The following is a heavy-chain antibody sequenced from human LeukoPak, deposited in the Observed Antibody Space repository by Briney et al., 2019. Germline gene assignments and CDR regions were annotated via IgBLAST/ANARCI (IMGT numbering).Heavy chain of an antibody. Sequence: ASVKVSCKASGGTFSSYAISWVRQAPGQGLEWMGGIIPIFGTANYAQKFQGRVTITADESTSTVYMELSSLRSEDTAVYYCARGTGYSSSWYFDYWGQGTLVTVSS. J-gene: IGHJ4*02. CDR1: GGTFSSYA. CDR3: ARGTGYSSSWYFDY. V-gene: IGHV1-69*13. D-gene: IGHD6-13*01. CDR2: IIPIFGTA.